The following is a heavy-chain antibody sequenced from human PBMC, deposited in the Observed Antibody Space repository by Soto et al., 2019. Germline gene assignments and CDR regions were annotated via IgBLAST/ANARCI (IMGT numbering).Heavy chain of an antibody. V-gene: IGHV3-23*01. Sequence: GGSLRLSCAASGFPFSSYAMSWVRQAPGKGLEWVSAISGSGGSTYYADSVKGRFTISRDNSKNTLYLQMNSLRAEDTAVYYCATTLYDGRVVAATLTYYFDYWGQGTLVTVSS. CDR3: ATTLYDGRVVAATLTYYFDY. CDR2: ISGSGGST. J-gene: IGHJ4*02. D-gene: IGHD2-15*01. CDR1: GFPFSSYA.